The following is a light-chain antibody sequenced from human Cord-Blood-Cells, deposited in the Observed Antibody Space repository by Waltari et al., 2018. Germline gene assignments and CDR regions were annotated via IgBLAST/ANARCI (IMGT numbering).Light chain of an antibody. J-gene: IGKJ4*01. V-gene: IGKV3-11*01. CDR1: QSVSSY. CDR3: QQRSNWPPLT. Sequence: EIVLTQSPATLSLSPGERATLSCRASQSVSSYLAWYQQKPGQAPRLLSYDASNRANGIPASFSGSGSGTDFTLTISSLEPEDFAVYYCQQRSNWPPLTVGGGTKVEIK. CDR2: DAS.